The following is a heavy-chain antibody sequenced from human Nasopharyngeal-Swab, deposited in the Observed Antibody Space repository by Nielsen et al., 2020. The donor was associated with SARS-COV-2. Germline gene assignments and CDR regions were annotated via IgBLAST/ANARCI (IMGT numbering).Heavy chain of an antibody. CDR2: INHSGST. Sequence: SETLSLTCAVYGGSFSGYYWSWIRQPPGKGLEWIGEINHSGSTNYNPSLKSRVTISVGTSKNQFSLKLSSVTAADTAVYYCARGQGYYYGSGSHWFDPWGQGTLVRLL. CDR3: ARGQGYYYGSGSHWFDP. V-gene: IGHV4-34*01. J-gene: IGHJ5*02. CDR1: GGSFSGYY. D-gene: IGHD3-10*01.